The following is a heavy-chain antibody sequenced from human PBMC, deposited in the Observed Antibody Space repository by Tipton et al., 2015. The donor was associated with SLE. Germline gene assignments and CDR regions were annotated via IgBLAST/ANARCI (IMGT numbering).Heavy chain of an antibody. Sequence: PGLVKPSETLSLTCTVSGGSISSYYWSWIRQPPGKGLGWIGYIYYSGSTNYNPSLKSRVTISVDTSKNQFSLKLSSVTAADTAVYYCARGSSNYYFDYWGQGTLVTVSS. CDR1: GGSISSYY. CDR2: IYYSGST. J-gene: IGHJ4*02. CDR3: ARGSSNYYFDY. V-gene: IGHV4-59*08. D-gene: IGHD6-6*01.